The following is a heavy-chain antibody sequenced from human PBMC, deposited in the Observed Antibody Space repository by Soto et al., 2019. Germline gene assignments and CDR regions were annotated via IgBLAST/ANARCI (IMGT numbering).Heavy chain of an antibody. Sequence: QVQLVQSGAEVKKPGASVKVSCKTSGYTFANYGFTWVRQGPGQGLEWMGWINAYSGNTNYAQKLQGRISMTTDTSTNTAYMELGSLTADDTAVYYCARVDFYGSVSPSERGAFDIWGQGTMVTVSS. J-gene: IGHJ3*02. CDR2: INAYSGNT. D-gene: IGHD3-10*01. V-gene: IGHV1-18*01. CDR1: GYTFANYG. CDR3: ARVDFYGSVSPSERGAFDI.